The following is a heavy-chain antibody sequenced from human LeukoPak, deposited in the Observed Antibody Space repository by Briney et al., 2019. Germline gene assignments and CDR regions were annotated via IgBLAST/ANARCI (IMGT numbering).Heavy chain of an antibody. J-gene: IGHJ4*02. D-gene: IGHD6-19*01. Sequence: GGSLRLSCAASGFTFSSYSMNWVRQAPGKGLEWVSSISSSSSYIYYADSVKGRFTIYRDNAKNSLYLQMNSLRAEDTAVYYCARVVAGYYFDYWGQGTLVTVSS. CDR1: GFTFSSYS. CDR2: ISSSSSYI. CDR3: ARVVAGYYFDY. V-gene: IGHV3-21*01.